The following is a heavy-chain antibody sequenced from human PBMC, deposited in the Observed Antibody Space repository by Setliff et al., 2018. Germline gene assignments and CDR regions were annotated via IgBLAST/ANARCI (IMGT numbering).Heavy chain of an antibody. CDR3: ARNWVTAQHYYYGMDV. D-gene: IGHD2-21*02. CDR2: VSGSGGST. Sequence: GGSLRLSCAASGLTFRSYAMSWVRQAPGKGLEWVSGVSGSGGSTYYTDSVKGRFTISRDNSKNTLYLQMNSLRAEDTAVYYCARNWVTAQHYYYGMDVWGQGTTVTVSS. V-gene: IGHV3-23*01. J-gene: IGHJ6*02. CDR1: GLTFRSYA.